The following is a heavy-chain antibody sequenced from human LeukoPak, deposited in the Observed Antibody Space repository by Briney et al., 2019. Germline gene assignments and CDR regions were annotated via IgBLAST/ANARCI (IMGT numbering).Heavy chain of an antibody. CDR1: GYTLTELS. CDR3: ATARYSSSWYHFDY. Sequence: ASVKVSCKVSGYTLTELSMHWVRQAPGKGPEWMGGFDPEDGETIYAQKFQGRVTMTEDTSTDTAYMELSSLRSEDTAVYYCATARYSSSWYHFDYWGQGTLVTVSS. J-gene: IGHJ4*02. D-gene: IGHD6-13*01. V-gene: IGHV1-24*01. CDR2: FDPEDGET.